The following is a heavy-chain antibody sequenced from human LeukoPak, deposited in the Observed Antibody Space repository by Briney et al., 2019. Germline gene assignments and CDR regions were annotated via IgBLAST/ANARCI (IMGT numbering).Heavy chain of an antibody. CDR2: IWYDATSK. V-gene: IGHV3-33*01. CDR1: GFTFSNYA. D-gene: IGHD2-21*02. Sequence: PGGSLRLSCAASGFTFSNYAMHWVRQAPGKGLGWVALIWYDATSKHYADSAKGRFTISRDNSENTLYLQMNSLRAEDTAVYYCAGEPLNCGGDCHSDVFDIWGQGTMVTVSS. CDR3: AGEPLNCGGDCHSDVFDI. J-gene: IGHJ3*02.